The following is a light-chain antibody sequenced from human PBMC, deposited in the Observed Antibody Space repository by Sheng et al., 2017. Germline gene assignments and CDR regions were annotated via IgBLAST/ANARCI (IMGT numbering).Light chain of an antibody. V-gene: IGKV1-6*01. CDR3: QQYVTYPHT. J-gene: IGKJ2*01. CDR2: AAS. CDR1: QGIRND. Sequence: AIQMTQSPSSLSASVGDRVTITCRASQGIRNDLGWYQQRPGKAPKVLIYAASSLQSGVPSKFSGSGSGKDFILTISSLQPEDSATYYCQQYVTYPHTFGLGDQTGD.